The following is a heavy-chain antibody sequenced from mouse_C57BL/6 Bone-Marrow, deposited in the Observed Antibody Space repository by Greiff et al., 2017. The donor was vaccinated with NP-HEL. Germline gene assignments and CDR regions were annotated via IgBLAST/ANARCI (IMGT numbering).Heavy chain of an antibody. CDR3: ARMRRAWFAY. CDR2: IDPSDSYT. V-gene: IGHV1-50*01. J-gene: IGHJ3*01. Sequence: QVHVKQPGAELVKPGASVKLSCKASGYTFTSYWMQWVKQRPGQGLEWIGEIDPSDSYTNYNQKFKGKATLTVDTSSSTAYMQLSSLTSEDSAVYYCARMRRAWFAYWGQGTLVTVSA. CDR1: GYTFTSYW.